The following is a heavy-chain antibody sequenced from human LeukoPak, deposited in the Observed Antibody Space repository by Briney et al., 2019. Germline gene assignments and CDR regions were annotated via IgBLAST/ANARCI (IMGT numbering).Heavy chain of an antibody. D-gene: IGHD3-10*01. V-gene: IGHV4-39*07. CDR2: IYYSGSA. J-gene: IGHJ3*02. Sequence: SETLSLTCTVSGGSISSSKYYWGWIRQPPGKGLEWIGSIYYSGSAYYNPSLKSRVTISVDTSKNQFSLKLSSVTAADTAVYYCARVIPSGSFRAFDIWGQGTMVTVSS. CDR3: ARVIPSGSFRAFDI. CDR1: GGSISSSKYY.